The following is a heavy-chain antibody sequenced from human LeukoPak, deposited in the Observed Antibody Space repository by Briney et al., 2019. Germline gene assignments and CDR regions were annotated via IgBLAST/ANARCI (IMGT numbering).Heavy chain of an antibody. CDR1: GGTFSSYA. D-gene: IGHD2-21*01. J-gene: IGHJ4*02. V-gene: IGHV1-69*13. CDR3: ARGGSSILWWYLGY. Sequence: SVKVSCKASGGTFSSYAISWVRQAPGQGLEWMGGIIPIFGTANCAQKFQGRVTITADESTSTAYMELSSLRSEDTAVYYCARGGSSILWWYLGYWGQGTLVTVSS. CDR2: IIPIFGTA.